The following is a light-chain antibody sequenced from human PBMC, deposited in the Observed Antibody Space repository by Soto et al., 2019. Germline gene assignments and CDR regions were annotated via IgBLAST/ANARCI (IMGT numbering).Light chain of an antibody. CDR2: EVS. V-gene: IGLV2-14*01. CDR3: SSYTSSNTHVV. Sequence: QSVLTQPASVSGSPGQSITISCTGTSSDVGGYNYVSWYQQHPGKAPKLMIYEVSNRPSGVSNRFSGSKSGNTASLTISGLQAEDEADYHCSSYTSSNTHVVFGGGTKLTVL. CDR1: SSDVGGYNY. J-gene: IGLJ2*01.